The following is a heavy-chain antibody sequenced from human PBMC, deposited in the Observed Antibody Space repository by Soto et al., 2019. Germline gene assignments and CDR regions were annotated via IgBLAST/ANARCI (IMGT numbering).Heavy chain of an antibody. J-gene: IGHJ3*02. CDR3: AQALVFTGGDGFDI. D-gene: IGHD1-1*01. CDR1: GGSITTGGRY. V-gene: IGHV4-31*02. CDR2: IYYSGNT. Sequence: QVRLQEWGPGLVKPSQTLSLKCSVSGGSITTGGRYWSWIRQLPGKGLEWIGDIYYSGNTYYNESLKSRVTISVEAANNQSSLKLSSVTAADTAVYYCAQALVFTGGDGFDIWGQGRLVTVSS.